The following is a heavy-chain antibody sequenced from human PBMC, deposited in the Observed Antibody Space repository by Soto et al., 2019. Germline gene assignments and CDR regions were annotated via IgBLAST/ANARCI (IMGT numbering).Heavy chain of an antibody. V-gene: IGHV1-18*01. D-gene: IGHD1-26*01. CDR2: ISAYNGNT. J-gene: IGHJ6*02. CDR1: GYTFTSYG. CDR3: ARDGRGSYPYYYYYGMDV. Sequence: QVQLVQSGAEVKKPGASVKVSCKASGYTFTSYGIIWVRQAPGQGLEWMGWISAYNGNTNYAQKLQGRVTMTTDTSTSTAYMELRSLRSDDTAVYYCARDGRGSYPYYYYYGMDVWGQGTTVTVSS.